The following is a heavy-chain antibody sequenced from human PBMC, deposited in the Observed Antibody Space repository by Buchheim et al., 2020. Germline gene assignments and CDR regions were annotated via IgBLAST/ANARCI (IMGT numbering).Heavy chain of an antibody. V-gene: IGHV3-73*01. Sequence: EVQLVQSGGGLVQPGESLRLSCEASGFTLSGFAVHWVRQGPGKGLEWIGRIRSKPNNYATTYAPSVSGRFTMSRDDLKNTAFLQIDSLKTEDTAIYYCIQDDTSWGQGTL. D-gene: IGHD3-9*01. CDR2: IRSKPNNYAT. CDR3: IQDDTS. CDR1: GFTLSGFA. J-gene: IGHJ4*02.